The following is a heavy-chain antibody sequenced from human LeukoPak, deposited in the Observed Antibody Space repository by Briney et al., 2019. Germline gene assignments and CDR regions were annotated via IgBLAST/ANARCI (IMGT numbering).Heavy chain of an antibody. J-gene: IGHJ6*03. CDR1: GGSISSGGYY. CDR3: ARVPGPAATPGYVYYYMDV. D-gene: IGHD2-2*01. V-gene: IGHV4-30-2*01. Sequence: SQTLSLTCTVSGGSISSGGYYWSWIRQPPGKGLEWIGYIYHSGSTYYNPSLKSRVTISVDRSKNQFSLKLSSVTAADTAVYYCARVPGPAATPGYVYYYMDVWGKGTTVTVSS. CDR2: IYHSGST.